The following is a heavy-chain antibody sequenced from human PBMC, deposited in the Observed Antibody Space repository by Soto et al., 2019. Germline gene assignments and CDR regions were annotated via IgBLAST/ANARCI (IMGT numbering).Heavy chain of an antibody. J-gene: IGHJ6*02. CDR2: IYHSGST. Sequence: PSETLSLTCAVSGGSISSSNWWSWVRQPPGKGLEWIGEIYHSGSTNYNPSLKSRVTISVDKSKNQFSLKLSSVTAADTAVYYCASGWGVGPWYYYYYGMDVWGQGNTVT. CDR3: ASGWGVGPWYYYYYGMDV. D-gene: IGHD6-19*01. V-gene: IGHV4-4*02. CDR1: GGSISSSNW.